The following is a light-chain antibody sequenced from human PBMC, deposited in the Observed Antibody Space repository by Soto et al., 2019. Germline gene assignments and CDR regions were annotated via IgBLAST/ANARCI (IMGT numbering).Light chain of an antibody. CDR1: QTVGSNY. J-gene: IGKJ1*01. V-gene: IGKV3-20*01. Sequence: EIVLTQSPVTLSLSPGQRATLSCRASQTVGSNYLAWYQQKPGQAPRVLIHGASSRATGIPDRFNGSGSGTDFTFTISRLEPEDFAVYYCQQYGSSGTFGQGTKVDIK. CDR2: GAS. CDR3: QQYGSSGT.